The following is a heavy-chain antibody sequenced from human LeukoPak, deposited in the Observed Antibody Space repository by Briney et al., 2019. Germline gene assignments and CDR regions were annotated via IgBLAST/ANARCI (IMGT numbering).Heavy chain of an antibody. D-gene: IGHD3-10*01. CDR1: GFTFSSYG. CDR2: IWYDGSNK. J-gene: IGHJ6*02. V-gene: IGHV3-33*01. CDR3: ARTIRKNYYGMDV. Sequence: GGSLRLSCAASGFTFSSYGMHWVRQAPGKGLEWAAVIWYDGSNKYYADSVKGRFTISRDNSKNTLYLQMNSLRAEDTAVYYCARTIRKNYYGMDVWGQGTTVTVSS.